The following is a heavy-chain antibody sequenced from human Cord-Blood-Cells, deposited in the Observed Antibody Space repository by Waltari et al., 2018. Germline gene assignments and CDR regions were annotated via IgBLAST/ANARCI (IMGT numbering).Heavy chain of an antibody. V-gene: IGHV4-39*01. CDR2: IYYSGST. CDR3: ARQGGYYGSGSYYDY. D-gene: IGHD3-10*01. J-gene: IGHJ4*02. Sequence: QLQESGPGLVKPSETLSLTCTVSGRSIRSSSYYWGWIRQPPGKGLVWIGRIYYSGSTYYNPSLKSRVTISVDTSKNQCSLKLSSVTAADTAVYYCARQGGYYGSGSYYDYWGQGTLVTVSS. CDR1: GRSIRSSSYY.